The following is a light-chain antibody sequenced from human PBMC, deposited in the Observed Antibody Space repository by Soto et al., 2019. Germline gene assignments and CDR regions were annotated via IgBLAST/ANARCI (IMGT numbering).Light chain of an antibody. CDR1: SSDVGGYNY. CDR3: NSYTSTTTPYV. CDR2: EVS. V-gene: IGLV2-14*01. J-gene: IGLJ1*01. Sequence: QSALTQPASVSGSPGQSITISCTGTSSDVGGYNYVSWYQQLPGTAPKLMIYEVSNRPSGVSIRFSGSKSGNTASLTISGLRAEDEADYFCNSYTSTTTPYVFGTGTKLTVL.